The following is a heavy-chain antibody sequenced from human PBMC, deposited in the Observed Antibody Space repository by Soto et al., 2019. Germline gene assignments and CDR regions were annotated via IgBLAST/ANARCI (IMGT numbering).Heavy chain of an antibody. CDR2: IYYTGST. V-gene: IGHV4-61*01. CDR1: GGSVNTAPYH. D-gene: IGHD3-22*01. J-gene: IGHJ4*02. Sequence: SETLSLTCTVSGGSVNTAPYHWSWIRQSPRNGLEWIGNIYYTGSTNYNPSFESRVPISLDTSNNQFSLRLTSLTAADTAVYFCARDHHSYYDTSGYYPYFDFWGQGTLVTVSS. CDR3: ARDHHSYYDTSGYYPYFDF.